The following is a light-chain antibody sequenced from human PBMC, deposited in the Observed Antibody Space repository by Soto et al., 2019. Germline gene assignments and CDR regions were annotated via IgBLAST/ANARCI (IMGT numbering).Light chain of an antibody. J-gene: IGLJ1*01. CDR3: SSYAGSNNSV. CDR2: EVS. CDR1: SSDVGGYNY. Sequence: QSALTQPPSASGSPGQSVTISCTGTSSDVGGYNYVSWYQQHPGKAPKLMIYEVSKRPSGVPDRFSGFKSGNTASLTVSGLQAEDEADYYCSSYAGSNNSVFGTGTKVTVL. V-gene: IGLV2-8*01.